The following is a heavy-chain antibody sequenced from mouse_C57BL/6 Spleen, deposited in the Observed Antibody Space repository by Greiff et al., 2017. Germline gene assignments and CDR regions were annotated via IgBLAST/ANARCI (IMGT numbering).Heavy chain of an antibody. V-gene: IGHV1-26*01. Sequence: EVKVVESGPELVKPGASVKISCKASGYTFTDYYMNWVKQSHGKSLEWIGDINPNNGGTSYNQKFKGKATLTVDKSSSTAYMELRSLTSEDSAVYYCARGRDYDGYFDYWGQGTTLTVSS. J-gene: IGHJ2*01. CDR2: INPNNGGT. CDR3: ARGRDYDGYFDY. CDR1: GYTFTDYY. D-gene: IGHD2-4*01.